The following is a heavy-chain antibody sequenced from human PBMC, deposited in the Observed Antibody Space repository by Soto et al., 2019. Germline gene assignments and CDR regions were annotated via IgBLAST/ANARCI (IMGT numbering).Heavy chain of an antibody. J-gene: IGHJ4*02. CDR2: ISYDGSNK. CDR1: GFTFSSYA. CDR3: ARGAVPLAVAGTFDY. V-gene: IGHV3-30-3*01. Sequence: QVQLVESGGGLVQPGRSLRLSCAASGFTFSSYAMHWVRQAPGKGLEWVAVISYDGSNKYYADSVKGRFTISRDNSKNTLYLQMNSLRAEDTAVYYCARGAVPLAVAGTFDYWGQGTLVTVSS. D-gene: IGHD6-19*01.